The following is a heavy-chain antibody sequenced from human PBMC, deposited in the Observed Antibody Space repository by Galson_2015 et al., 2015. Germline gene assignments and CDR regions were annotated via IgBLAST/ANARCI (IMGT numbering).Heavy chain of an antibody. D-gene: IGHD3-10*01. CDR1: GYTFTSYY. CDR3: ARAPRSEGSGSYYPSYYGMDV. Sequence: SVKVSCKASGYTFTSYYMHWVRQAPGQGLEWMGIINPSGGSTSYAQKFQGRVTITADESTSTAYMELTSLRSEDTAVYYCARAPRSEGSGSYYPSYYGMDVWGQGTTVTVSS. V-gene: IGHV1-46*01. CDR2: INPSGGST. J-gene: IGHJ6*02.